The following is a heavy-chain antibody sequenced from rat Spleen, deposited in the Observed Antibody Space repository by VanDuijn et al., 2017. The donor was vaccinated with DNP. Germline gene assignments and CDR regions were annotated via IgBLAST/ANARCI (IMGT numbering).Heavy chain of an antibody. CDR1: GFTFSDYY. Sequence: EVQLVASGGGLVQPGRSLKLSCTASGFTFSDYYMAWVRQAPTKGLEWVAYLTYDGGNTYYRDSVQGRFTISRDNAKSTLYLHMNSLGSEDMATYYCARPYGYNNGGFAYWGQGTLVTVSS. CDR3: ARPYGYNNGGFAY. CDR2: LTYDGGNT. D-gene: IGHD1-4*01. V-gene: IGHV5-22*01. J-gene: IGHJ3*01.